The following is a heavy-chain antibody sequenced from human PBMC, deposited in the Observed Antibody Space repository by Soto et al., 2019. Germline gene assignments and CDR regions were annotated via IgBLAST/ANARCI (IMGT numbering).Heavy chain of an antibody. V-gene: IGHV4-30-4*01. D-gene: IGHD3-9*01. CDR3: ARAPQYYDILTGFDP. CDR1: GGSISSGDYY. Sequence: PSETLSLTCTVSGGSISSGDYYWSWIRQPPGKGLEWIGYIYYSGSTYYNPSLKSRVTISVDTSKNQFSLKLSSVTAADTAVYYCARAPQYYDILTGFDPWGQGTLVTVSS. CDR2: IYYSGST. J-gene: IGHJ5*02.